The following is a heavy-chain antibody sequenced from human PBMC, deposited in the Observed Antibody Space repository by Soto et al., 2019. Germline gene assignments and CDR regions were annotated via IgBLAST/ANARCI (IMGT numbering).Heavy chain of an antibody. J-gene: IGHJ6*02. V-gene: IGHV3-53*01. CDR3: ARDPPATRHGMDV. CDR2: IYSGGST. CDR1: GFTFSRNY. Sequence: PGGSLRLSCAASGFTFSRNYMSWVRQAPGKGLEWVSVIYSGGSTYYADSVRGRFTISRDNSKNTRYLQMKGLRAEDTAVYYCARDPPATRHGMDVWGQGTTVTVSS.